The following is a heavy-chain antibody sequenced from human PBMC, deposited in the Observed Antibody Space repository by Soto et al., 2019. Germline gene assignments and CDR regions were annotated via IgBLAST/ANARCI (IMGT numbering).Heavy chain of an antibody. D-gene: IGHD1-1*01. Sequence: GGSLRLSCAASGFTFSGYAMSWVRQAPGKGLEWVSAISGSGGSTYYADSVKGRFTISRDNSKNTLYLQMNSLRAEDTAVYYCAKEDNGERLYYYYYGMDVWGQGTTVTVSS. V-gene: IGHV3-23*01. J-gene: IGHJ6*02. CDR3: AKEDNGERLYYYYYGMDV. CDR2: ISGSGGST. CDR1: GFTFSGYA.